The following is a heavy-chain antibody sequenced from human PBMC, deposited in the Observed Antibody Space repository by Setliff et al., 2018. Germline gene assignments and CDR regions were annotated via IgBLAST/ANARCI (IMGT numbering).Heavy chain of an antibody. J-gene: IGHJ4*02. Sequence: PSETLSLTCRVSGGSVSTFYWTWIRQPPGKGLGWIGYIFTSGSTQYNPSLKSRATISRDTSSNQFSLKLFSVTAADTAVYYCARGHTTVSTGYWGQGTLVTVSS. CDR1: GGSVSTFY. D-gene: IGHD4-17*01. CDR2: IFTSGST. CDR3: ARGHTTVSTGY. V-gene: IGHV4-4*09.